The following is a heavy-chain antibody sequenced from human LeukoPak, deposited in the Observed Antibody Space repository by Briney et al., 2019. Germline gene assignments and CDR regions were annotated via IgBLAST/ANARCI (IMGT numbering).Heavy chain of an antibody. Sequence: SETLSLTCTVSGGSISSSSYYWGWIRQPPGKGLEWIGSIYYSGSTYYNAYLKSRVTISVDTSKKKFSLKLSSVTAADTAVYYCARATDMVRGIIDAFDIWGQGTMVTVS. CDR1: GGSISSSSYY. D-gene: IGHD3-10*01. CDR2: IYYSGST. J-gene: IGHJ3*02. CDR3: ARATDMVRGIIDAFDI. V-gene: IGHV4-39*07.